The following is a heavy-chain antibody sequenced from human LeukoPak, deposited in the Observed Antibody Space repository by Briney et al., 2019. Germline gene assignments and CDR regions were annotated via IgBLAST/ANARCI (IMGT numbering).Heavy chain of an antibody. CDR2: INHSGST. CDR3: ARGRSERVISFRDAFDI. Sequence: SETLSLTCAVYGGSFSGYYWSWIRQPPGKGLEWIGEINHSGSTNYNPSLKSRVTISVDTSKNQFSLKLSSVTAADTAVYYCARGRSERVISFRDAFDIWGQGTMVTVSS. D-gene: IGHD3-22*01. J-gene: IGHJ3*02. CDR1: GGSFSGYY. V-gene: IGHV4-34*01.